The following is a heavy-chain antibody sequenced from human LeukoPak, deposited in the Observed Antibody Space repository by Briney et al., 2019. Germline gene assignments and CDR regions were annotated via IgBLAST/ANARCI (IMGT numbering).Heavy chain of an antibody. CDR2: INHSGST. CDR3: GTNHRDYGTWAYYYMDV. CDR1: GGSFSGYY. Sequence: PSETLSLTCAVYGGSFSGYYWSWIRQPPGKGLEWIGEINHSGSTNYDPSLKSRVTISVDTSKNQFSLKLSSVTAADTAVYYCGTNHRDYGTWAYYYMDVWGKGTTVTISS. D-gene: IGHD4-17*01. J-gene: IGHJ6*03. V-gene: IGHV4-34*01.